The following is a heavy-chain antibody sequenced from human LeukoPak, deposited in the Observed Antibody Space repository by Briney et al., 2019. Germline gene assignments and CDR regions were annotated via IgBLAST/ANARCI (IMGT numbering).Heavy chain of an antibody. CDR2: INQNGSET. Sequence: PGGSLRLSCAASGFTFSTYWMTWVRQAPGKGLEWEANINQNGSETYYVDSVKGRFTISRDNAKNSLYLQMNSLRVEDTAVYYCARKKYYYDTSTYGWFDPWGQGISVTVSS. CDR1: GFTFSTYW. J-gene: IGHJ5*02. CDR3: ARKKYYYDTSTYGWFDP. D-gene: IGHD3-22*01. V-gene: IGHV3-7*01.